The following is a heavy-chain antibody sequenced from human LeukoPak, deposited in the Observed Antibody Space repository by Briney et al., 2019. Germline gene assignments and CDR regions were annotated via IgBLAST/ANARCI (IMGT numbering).Heavy chain of an antibody. V-gene: IGHV3-20*01. Sequence: GGSLRLSCAASGFTFDDYGMSWARQAPGKGLEWVSGINWNGGSTGYADSVKGRFTISRDNAKNSLYLQMNSLRAEDTALYHCARGGSSWYYYCMDVWGKGTTVTVSS. CDR3: ARGGSSWYYYCMDV. D-gene: IGHD6-13*01. J-gene: IGHJ6*03. CDR1: GFTFDDYG. CDR2: INWNGGST.